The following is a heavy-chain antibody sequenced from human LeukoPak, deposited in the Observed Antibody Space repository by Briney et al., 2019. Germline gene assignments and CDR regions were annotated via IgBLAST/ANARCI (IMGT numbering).Heavy chain of an antibody. CDR2: IYHSGST. J-gene: IGHJ5*02. D-gene: IGHD6-19*01. CDR3: ARGQSGAVAPFDP. V-gene: IGHV4-30-2*01. Sequence: SETLSLTCTVSGGSISSGGYYWSWIRQPPGKGLEWIGYIYHSGSTYYNPSLKSRVTISVDRSKNQFSLKLSSVTAADTAVYYCARGQSGAVAPFDPWGQGTLVTVSS. CDR1: GGSISSGGYY.